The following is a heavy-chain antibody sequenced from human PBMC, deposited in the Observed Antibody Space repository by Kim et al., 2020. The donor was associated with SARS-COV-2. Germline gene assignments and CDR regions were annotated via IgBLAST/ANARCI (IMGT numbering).Heavy chain of an antibody. CDR3: AVEYYDILTGYYNWFDP. Sequence: SVKVSCKASGGTFSSYAISWVRQAPGQGLEWMGRIIPILGIANYAQKFQGRVTITADKSTSTAYMELSSLRSEDTAVYYCAVEYYDILTGYYNWFDPWGQGTLVTVSS. CDR1: GGTFSSYA. D-gene: IGHD3-9*01. CDR2: IIPILGIA. V-gene: IGHV1-69*04. J-gene: IGHJ5*02.